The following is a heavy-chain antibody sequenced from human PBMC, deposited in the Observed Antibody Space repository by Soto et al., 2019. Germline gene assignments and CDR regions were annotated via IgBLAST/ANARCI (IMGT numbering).Heavy chain of an antibody. Sequence: QVQLQESGPGLVKPSQTLSLTCTVSGGSIGSGGNYWSWIRQHPGKGLEWIGYIYYSGSTYYNPSLKSRVTISVDTSKNQFSLKLSSVTAADTAVYYCARSGSYYNSAFDYWGQGTLVTVSS. CDR3: ARSGSYYNSAFDY. CDR1: GGSIGSGGNY. CDR2: IYYSGST. V-gene: IGHV4-31*03. J-gene: IGHJ4*02. D-gene: IGHD3-10*01.